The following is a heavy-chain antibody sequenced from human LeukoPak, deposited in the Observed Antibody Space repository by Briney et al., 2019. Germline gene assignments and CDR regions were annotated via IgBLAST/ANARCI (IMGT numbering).Heavy chain of an antibody. CDR3: AKDSVPYYYGSGTYPDY. CDR2: ISGSGGST. V-gene: IGHV3-23*01. Sequence: HPGGSLRLSCAASGFTFSSYAMSWVRQAPGKGLEWVSAISGSGGSTYYADSVKGRFTISRDNSKNTLYLQMNSLTAEDTAVYYCAKDSVPYYYGSGTYPDYWGQGTLVTVSS. J-gene: IGHJ4*02. CDR1: GFTFSSYA. D-gene: IGHD3-10*01.